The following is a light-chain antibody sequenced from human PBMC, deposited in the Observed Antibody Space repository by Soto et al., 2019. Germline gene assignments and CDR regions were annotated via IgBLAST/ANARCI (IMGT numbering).Light chain of an antibody. CDR1: QSLLHSNGYNY. J-gene: IGKJ1*01. V-gene: IGKV2-28*01. CDR3: MQPLQSWT. Sequence: DIVITQSPLSLPVTPGEPASISCRSSQSLLHSNGYNYLDWYLQKPGQSPQLLIYLGSNRASGVPDRVSGRGLGTDFTMKIRKVEAGEFGVYYCMQPLQSWTFGQGTKVDIK. CDR2: LGS.